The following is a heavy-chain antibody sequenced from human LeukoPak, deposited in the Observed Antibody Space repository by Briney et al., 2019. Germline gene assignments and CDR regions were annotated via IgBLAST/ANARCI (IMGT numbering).Heavy chain of an antibody. V-gene: IGHV3-7*05. Sequence: GGSLRLSCAASGFTFPSSWMSWVRQAPGKGLEWVAHVSPDGSVKAYVDSVRGRFAISRDNAENSLFLQINSLRAEDTAVYYCAKDLGLLQFDYWGQGDLVTVSS. D-gene: IGHD5-24*01. CDR2: VSPDGSVK. CDR1: GFTFPSSW. J-gene: IGHJ4*02. CDR3: AKDLGLLQFDY.